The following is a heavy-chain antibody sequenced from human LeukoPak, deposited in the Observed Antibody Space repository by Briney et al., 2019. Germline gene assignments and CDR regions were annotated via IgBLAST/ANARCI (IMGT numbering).Heavy chain of an antibody. CDR3: ATASTSRHAFDI. D-gene: IGHD4-11*01. J-gene: IGHJ3*02. V-gene: IGHV1-24*01. CDR1: GYTLTELS. Sequence: GSVKVSCKVSGYTLTELSMHGVRQAPGKGLEWMGGFDPEDGETIYAQKFQGRVTMTEETSTDTAYMELSSLRSEDTAVYYCATASTSRHAFDIWGQGTMVTGSS. CDR2: FDPEDGET.